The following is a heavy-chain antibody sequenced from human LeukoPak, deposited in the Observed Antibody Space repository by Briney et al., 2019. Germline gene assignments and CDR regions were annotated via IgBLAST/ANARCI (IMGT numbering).Heavy chain of an antibody. CDR3: ARVNINNWHSCDY. CDR1: NGSISTTY. CDR2: IHYSGNT. J-gene: IGHJ4*02. Sequence: PSETLSLTCSVSNGSISTTYWSWIRQPPGKGLEWIGNIHYSGNTNYNSSLKSRVTISVDTSKNQFSLKMISVTTADTAVYYCARVNINNWHSCDYWGQGTLVTVSS. D-gene: IGHD1-1*01. V-gene: IGHV4-59*01.